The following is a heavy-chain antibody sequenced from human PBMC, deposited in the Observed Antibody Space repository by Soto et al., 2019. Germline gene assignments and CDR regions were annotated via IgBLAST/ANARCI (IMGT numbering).Heavy chain of an antibody. D-gene: IGHD5-18*01. CDR2: IYYSGSI. V-gene: IGHV4-31*03. CDR3: ASRGYSYGFSLGMDV. CDR1: GGSISSGGYY. J-gene: IGHJ6*02. Sequence: SETLSLTCTVSGGSISSGGYYWSWIRQHPGKGLEWIGYIYYSGSIYYNPSLKSRVTISVDTSKNQFSLKLSSVTAADTAVYYCASRGYSYGFSLGMDVWGQGTTVTVSS.